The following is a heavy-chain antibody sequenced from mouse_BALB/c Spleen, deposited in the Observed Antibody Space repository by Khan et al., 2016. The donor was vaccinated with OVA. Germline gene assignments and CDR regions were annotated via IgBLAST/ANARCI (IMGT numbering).Heavy chain of an antibody. J-gene: IGHJ3*01. CDR1: GYTFTSYT. D-gene: IGHD2-1*01. CDR2: INPTNIYT. CDR3: SRVEPSHGNCGAWFAY. V-gene: IGHV1-4*01. Sequence: QVQLQQSGAELARPGASVKMSCKASGYTFTSYTIHWVKQRPGQGLEWIGYINPTNIYTNYNQKFRDKATLTADKSSRTAYMQLSSLTSEDSAVYCWSRVEPSHGNCGAWFAYWGQGTLVTVSA.